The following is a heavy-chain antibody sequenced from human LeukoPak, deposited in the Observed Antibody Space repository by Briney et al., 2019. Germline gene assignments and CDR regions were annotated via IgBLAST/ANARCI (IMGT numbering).Heavy chain of an antibody. Sequence: GGSLRLSCAASGFTFSSYAMSWVRQAPGKGLEWVSAISGSGGSTYYADSVKGRFTISRDNSKNTLYLQMNSLRAEDTAVYYCAKVGDCTNGVCYRRGAFDIWGQGTMVTVSS. J-gene: IGHJ3*02. CDR2: ISGSGGST. V-gene: IGHV3-23*01. CDR1: GFTFSSYA. CDR3: AKVGDCTNGVCYRRGAFDI. D-gene: IGHD2-8*01.